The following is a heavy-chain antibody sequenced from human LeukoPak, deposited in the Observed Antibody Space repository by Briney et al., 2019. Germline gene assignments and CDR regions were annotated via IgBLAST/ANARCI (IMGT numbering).Heavy chain of an antibody. Sequence: ASVKVSCKASGGTFSSYAISWVRQAPGQGLEWMGGIIPIFGTANYAQKLQGRVTITAAESTSTAYMELSSLRSEDTAVYFCAREGYCSGVTCYSFEYWGQGSPVTVSS. D-gene: IGHD2-15*01. CDR2: IIPIFGTA. CDR3: AREGYCSGVTCYSFEY. CDR1: GGTFSSYA. V-gene: IGHV1-69*01. J-gene: IGHJ4*02.